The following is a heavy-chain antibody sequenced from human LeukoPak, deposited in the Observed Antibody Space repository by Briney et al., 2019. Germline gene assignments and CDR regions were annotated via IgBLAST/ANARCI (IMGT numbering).Heavy chain of an antibody. Sequence: PGGSLRLSCAASGFTFSSYEMNWVRQAPGTGLEWVSYISSSGSTIYYADSVKGRFIISRDSAKNSLFLQMNSLRDEDTAVYYCAKVDCSSTSCYNDYWGQGTLVTVSS. D-gene: IGHD2-2*02. CDR3: AKVDCSSTSCYNDY. CDR2: ISSSGSTI. CDR1: GFTFSSYE. V-gene: IGHV3-48*03. J-gene: IGHJ4*02.